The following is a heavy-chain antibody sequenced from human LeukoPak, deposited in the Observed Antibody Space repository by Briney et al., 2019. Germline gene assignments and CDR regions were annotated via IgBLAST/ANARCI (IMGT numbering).Heavy chain of an antibody. CDR2: IRDSGSST. CDR3: ANPHGDFWSGWPLDY. D-gene: IGHD3-3*01. Sequence: PGGSLRLSCAASGFTFSSYAMSWVRQAPGKGLEWVSAIRDSGSSTYYADSVKGRFTISRDNSKNTLYLQMNSLRAEDTAVYYCANPHGDFWSGWPLDYWGQGTLVTVSS. V-gene: IGHV3-23*01. J-gene: IGHJ4*02. CDR1: GFTFSSYA.